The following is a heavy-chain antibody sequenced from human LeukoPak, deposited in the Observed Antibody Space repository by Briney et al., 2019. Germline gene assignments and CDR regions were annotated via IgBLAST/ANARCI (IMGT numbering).Heavy chain of an antibody. Sequence: ASVKVSCKASGYTFTSYGISWVRQAPGQGLEWMGWISAYNGNTNYAQKLQGRVTMTTDTSTSTAYMELRSLRSDDTAVYYCARVREGEGGPYNWFDPWGQGTLVTVSS. J-gene: IGHJ5*02. V-gene: IGHV1-18*01. CDR2: ISAYNGNT. CDR1: GYTFTSYG. CDR3: ARVREGEGGPYNWFDP. D-gene: IGHD3-10*01.